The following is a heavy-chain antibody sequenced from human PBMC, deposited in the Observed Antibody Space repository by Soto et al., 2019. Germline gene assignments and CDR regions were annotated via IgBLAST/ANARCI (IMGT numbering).Heavy chain of an antibody. CDR3: AQDSYFCFGGYCSPGSSGMDF. D-gene: IGHD2-21*02. CDR2: IYYTGSS. CDR1: GGSISRYY. V-gene: IGHV4-59*01. J-gene: IGHJ6*02. Sequence: SETLSLTCTVSGGSISRYYWSWVRQPPGKGLEWIGYIYYTGSSNYSPSLASRVTISVDTSKNQFSLHLNSVTAADTAVYYCAQDSYFCFGGYCSPGSSGMDFWGQWPPLTVS.